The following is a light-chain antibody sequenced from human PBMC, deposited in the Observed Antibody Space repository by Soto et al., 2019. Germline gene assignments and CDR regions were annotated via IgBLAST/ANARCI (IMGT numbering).Light chain of an antibody. CDR3: RQYASSPLT. Sequence: EIVLTQSPGTLSLSPGERAALSCRASQSVGNNFLGWYQQKPGQSPRLLIYHATNRATGIPDRFSGTASGTDFPLTISRLGPEDFAVYYCRQYASSPLTFGGGTTVQIK. V-gene: IGKV3-20*01. CDR1: QSVGNNF. CDR2: HAT. J-gene: IGKJ4*01.